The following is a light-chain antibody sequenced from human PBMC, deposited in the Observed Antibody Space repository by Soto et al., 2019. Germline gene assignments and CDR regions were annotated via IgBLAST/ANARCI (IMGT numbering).Light chain of an antibody. CDR2: GAS. J-gene: IGKJ4*01. CDR3: QQSFITPPLT. Sequence: DIQMTQSPSSLSASIGDIITITCRASQSISTYLNWYQQKPGKAPKLLIYGASTLQNGVPSRFSGCGSATDYTLTISGLQPEDFATYYCQQSFITPPLTFGGGTKVEMK. V-gene: IGKV1-39*01. CDR1: QSISTY.